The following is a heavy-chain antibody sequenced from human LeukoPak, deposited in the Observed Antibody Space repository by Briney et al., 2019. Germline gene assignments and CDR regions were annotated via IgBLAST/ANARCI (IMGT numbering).Heavy chain of an antibody. CDR3: ARVRIGQQLDKYYYYAMDV. CDR2: INPNSGGT. D-gene: IGHD6-13*01. CDR1: GYTFTDYY. V-gene: IGHV1-2*02. J-gene: IGHJ6*02. Sequence: ASVKVSCKASGYTFTDYYMHWVRQAPGQGPEWMGWINPNSGGTNFAQEFQGRVTMTTDTSISTAYMEVSRLRSDDTAVYYCARVRIGQQLDKYYYYAMDVWGQGTTVTVSS.